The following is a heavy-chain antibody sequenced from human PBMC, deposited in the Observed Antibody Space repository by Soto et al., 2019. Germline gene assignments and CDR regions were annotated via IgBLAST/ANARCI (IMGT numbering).Heavy chain of an antibody. J-gene: IGHJ4*02. CDR2: IWSDGNNK. CDR3: ARGLHSVFDY. Sequence: GGSLRLSCAASGFTFSNYGMHWVRQAPGKGLEWVAVIWSDGNNKYYADSVKGRFTISRDNSNNPLYVQMTSLRAEDTAVYYCARGLHSVFDYWGQGTLVTVSS. CDR1: GFTFSNYG. D-gene: IGHD2-21*01. V-gene: IGHV3-33*01.